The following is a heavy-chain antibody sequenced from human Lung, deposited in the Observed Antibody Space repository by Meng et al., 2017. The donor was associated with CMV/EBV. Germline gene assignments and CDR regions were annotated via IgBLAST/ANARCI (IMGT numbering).Heavy chain of an antibody. J-gene: IGHJ4*02. Sequence: GGSLRPXCVASGFTFDNYAMHWVRQAPGKGLEWVSGISWNSDTIDYAASVRGRFTVSRDNAKHSLYLQVNSLRIEDTALYYCAKDSSAWYGGIGFDYWGQGXLVTVSS. CDR3: AKDSSAWYGGIGFDY. D-gene: IGHD6-19*01. CDR2: ISWNSDTI. V-gene: IGHV3-9*01. CDR1: GFTFDNYA.